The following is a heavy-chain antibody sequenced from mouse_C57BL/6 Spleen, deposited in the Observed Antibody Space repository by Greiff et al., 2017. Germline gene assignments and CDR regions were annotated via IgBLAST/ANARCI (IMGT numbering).Heavy chain of an antibody. D-gene: IGHD2-3*01. CDR3: ARGTIYDGYCSYAIDY. CDR1: GYAFSSSW. J-gene: IGHJ4*01. CDR2: IYPGDGDT. Sequence: QVQLQQSGPELVKPGASVKISCKASGYAFSSSWMNWVKQRPGKGLEWIGRIYPGDGDTNYNGKFKGKATLTADKSSSTAYMQLSSLTSEDSAVYFCARGTIYDGYCSYAIDYWGQGTSVTVSS. V-gene: IGHV1-82*01.